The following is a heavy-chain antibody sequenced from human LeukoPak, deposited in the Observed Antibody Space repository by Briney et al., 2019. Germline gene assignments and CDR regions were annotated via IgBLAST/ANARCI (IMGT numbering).Heavy chain of an antibody. D-gene: IGHD3-10*01. CDR3: ARYYYSSGPFDY. Sequence: SETPSLTCAVSGGAISSDSWSWIRQPPGKGLEWIGYIHYSGSTNYNPSLKSLVTISIDTSKNQFSLKLSSLTAAGTAVYYCARYYYSSGPFDYWGQGTLVTVSS. J-gene: IGHJ4*02. CDR1: GGAISSDS. CDR2: IHYSGST. V-gene: IGHV4-59*01.